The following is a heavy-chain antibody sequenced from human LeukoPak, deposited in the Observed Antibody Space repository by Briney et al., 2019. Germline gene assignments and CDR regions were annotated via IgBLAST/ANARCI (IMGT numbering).Heavy chain of an antibody. CDR2: IYYSGST. CDR3: ARSRRRGLADY. Sequence: PSETLSLTCTVSGGSISRYYWSWIRQPPGKGLEWIGYIYYSGSTNYNPSLKSRVTISVDTSKNQFSLKLSSVTAADTAVYYCARSRRRGLADYWGQGTLVTVSS. V-gene: IGHV4-59*01. J-gene: IGHJ4*02. D-gene: IGHD3/OR15-3a*01. CDR1: GGSISRYY.